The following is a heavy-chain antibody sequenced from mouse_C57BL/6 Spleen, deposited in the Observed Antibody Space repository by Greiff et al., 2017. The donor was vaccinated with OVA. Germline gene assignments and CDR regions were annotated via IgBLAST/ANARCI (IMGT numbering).Heavy chain of an antibody. V-gene: IGHV5-6*01. Sequence: EVQLVESGGDLVKPGGSLKLSCAASGFTFSSYGMSWVRQTPDKRLEWVATISSGGSYTYYPDSVKGRFTISRDNAKNTLYLQMSSLKSEDTAMYYCARQTVYYCDYWGQGTTLTVSS. D-gene: IGHD1-1*01. CDR1: GFTFSSYG. CDR2: ISSGGSYT. J-gene: IGHJ2*01. CDR3: ARQTVYYCDY.